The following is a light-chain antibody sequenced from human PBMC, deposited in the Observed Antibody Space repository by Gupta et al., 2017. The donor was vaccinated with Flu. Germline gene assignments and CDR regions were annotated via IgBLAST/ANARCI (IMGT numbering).Light chain of an antibody. Sequence: SVLTPPPSSSGTPGQRFPISCSGSSSTIGSNTVTWYQQLPGTAPKLLIYSNNQRPSGVPDRFSGSKSGTAASLAISGLQSEDEADYYCAAWDDSLNGYVFGTGTKVTVL. CDR2: SNN. CDR1: SSTIGSNT. V-gene: IGLV1-44*01. J-gene: IGLJ1*01. CDR3: AAWDDSLNGYV.